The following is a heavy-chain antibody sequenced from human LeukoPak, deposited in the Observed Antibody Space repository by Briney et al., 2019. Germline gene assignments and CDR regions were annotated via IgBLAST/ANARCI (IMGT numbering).Heavy chain of an antibody. CDR3: ARDSIACGGDCYSLDY. Sequence: SVKVSCKASGGTFSSYAISWVRQAPGQGLEWMGRIIPILGITNYAQKFQGRVTITADKSTSTAYMELSSLRSEDTAVYYCARDSIACGGDCYSLDYWGQGTLVTVSS. D-gene: IGHD2-21*02. V-gene: IGHV1-69*04. CDR1: GGTFSSYA. CDR2: IIPILGIT. J-gene: IGHJ4*02.